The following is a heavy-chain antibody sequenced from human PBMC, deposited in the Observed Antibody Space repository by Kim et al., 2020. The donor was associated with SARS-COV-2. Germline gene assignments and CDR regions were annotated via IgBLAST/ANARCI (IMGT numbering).Heavy chain of an antibody. D-gene: IGHD3-10*01. V-gene: IGHV3-23*03. J-gene: IGHJ4*02. CDR3: AKVIYGSGLYYFDY. Sequence: DSVKGRFTISRDNSKYTLYLQMNSLRAEDTAVYYCAKVIYGSGLYYFDYWGQGTLVTVSS.